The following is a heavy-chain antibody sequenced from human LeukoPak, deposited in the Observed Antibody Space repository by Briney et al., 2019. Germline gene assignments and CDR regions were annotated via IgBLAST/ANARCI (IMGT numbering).Heavy chain of an antibody. V-gene: IGHV3-74*01. CDR1: GFTFSNYL. D-gene: IGHD2-2*01. Sequence: PGGSLRLSCAASGFTFSNYLMHWVRQAPGKGLVWVSRITSYGSSTHYADSVKGRFTISRDNAKNTLYLQMNSLTAEDTAVYYCVSLGYCSTSSCQPWGQGTLVTVSS. CDR3: VSLGYCSTSSCQP. J-gene: IGHJ4*02. CDR2: ITSYGSST.